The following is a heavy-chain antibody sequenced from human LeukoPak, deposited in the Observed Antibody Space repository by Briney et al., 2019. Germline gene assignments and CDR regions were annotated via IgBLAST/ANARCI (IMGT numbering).Heavy chain of an antibody. D-gene: IGHD3-10*01. Sequence: SETLSLTCTVSGGSISNTNYYWGWIRQPPGKGLEWIGTTYYSGITYYNPSLKSRVTISIDTSENQFSLKLSSVTAADTAVYYCAPGDFSGFWFDPWGQGTLVTVSS. CDR1: GGSISNTNYY. J-gene: IGHJ5*02. V-gene: IGHV4-39*01. CDR2: TYYSGIT. CDR3: APGDFSGFWFDP.